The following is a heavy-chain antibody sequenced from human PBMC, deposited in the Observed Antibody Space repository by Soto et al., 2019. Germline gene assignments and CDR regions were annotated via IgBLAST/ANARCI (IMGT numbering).Heavy chain of an antibody. J-gene: IGHJ6*02. Sequence: GASVKVSCKASGFTFSTSAVQWVRQARVQRPEWMGWIVGGSGNTNYAQNSQERVIITRDMSTSTVYMELSSLRSDDTAVYFCAARRSGLYAMDVWGQGTTVTVS. CDR1: GFTFSTSA. D-gene: IGHD1-26*01. V-gene: IGHV1-58*01. CDR3: AARRSGLYAMDV. CDR2: IVGGSGNT.